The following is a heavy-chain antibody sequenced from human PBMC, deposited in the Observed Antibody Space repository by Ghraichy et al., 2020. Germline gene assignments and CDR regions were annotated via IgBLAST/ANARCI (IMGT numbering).Heavy chain of an antibody. CDR3: ARGRATTTVTTLAFDI. Sequence: SETLSLTCPVSGGSISSGGYSLSWIRQPPGKGLEWIGYIYHSGSTYYNPSLKSRVTISVDRSKNQFSLKLSSVTAADTAVYYCARGRATTTVTTLAFDIWRLETMVTVSS. J-gene: IGHJ3*02. CDR1: GGSISSGGYS. CDR2: IYHSGST. D-gene: IGHD4-17*01. V-gene: IGHV4-30-2*01.